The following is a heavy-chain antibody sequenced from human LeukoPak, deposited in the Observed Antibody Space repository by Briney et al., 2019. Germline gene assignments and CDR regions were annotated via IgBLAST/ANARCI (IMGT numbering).Heavy chain of an antibody. CDR1: GGSVSSDSHC. D-gene: IGHD3-10*01. V-gene: IGHV4-61*01. CDR3: AGGRGL. CDR2: IYHTGSA. Sequence: VKPSETLSLTCTVSGGSVSSDSHCWSWIRQTPGKGLEWIGWIYHTGSANYNPSLKSRVTISVDTSKNQFFLKLNSVTAADTAVYYCAGGRGLWGQGTLVTVSS. J-gene: IGHJ4*02.